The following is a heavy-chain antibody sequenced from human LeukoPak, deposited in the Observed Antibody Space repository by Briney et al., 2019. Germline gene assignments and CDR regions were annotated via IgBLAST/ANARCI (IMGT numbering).Heavy chain of an antibody. J-gene: IGHJ4*02. V-gene: IGHV3-23*01. CDR3: AKVLREGYVTIFGVVIMGPLDY. D-gene: IGHD3-3*01. CDR1: GFTFSGYA. Sequence: PGGSLRLSCAASGFTFSGYAMDWVRQAPGKGLEWVSAISGGGGTTYYADSVKGRFTISRDNSKNTLYPQMNSLRAEDTAVYYCAKVLREGYVTIFGVVIMGPLDYWGQGTLVTVSS. CDR2: ISGGGGTT.